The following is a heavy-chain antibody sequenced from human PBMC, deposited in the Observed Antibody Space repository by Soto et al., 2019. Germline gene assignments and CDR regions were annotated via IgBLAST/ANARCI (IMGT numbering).Heavy chain of an antibody. CDR2: ISSYGGST. V-gene: IGHV3-64*01. CDR3: ARDPDSSRHYYFDY. Sequence: GGSLRLSCAASGFTFSSYAMHWVRQAPGKGLEYVSAISSYGGSTYYANSVKGRFTISRDNSKNTLYLQMGSLRAEDMAVYYCARDPDSSRHYYFDYWGQGTLVTVST. D-gene: IGHD3-22*01. J-gene: IGHJ4*02. CDR1: GFTFSSYA.